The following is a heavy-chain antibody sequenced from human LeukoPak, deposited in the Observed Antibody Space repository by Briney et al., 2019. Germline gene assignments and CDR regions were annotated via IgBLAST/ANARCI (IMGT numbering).Heavy chain of an antibody. J-gene: IGHJ3*02. D-gene: IGHD2-2*02. Sequence: SVTVSCKACGGTFGSCAINWVRQAPGQGLEWMGGILHNFGTGNDEQMFQGSVRIIEDDSTSTAYMELSSLRSEDTAVYYCARGHTHDAFDIWGKGTMGTVSS. CDR3: ARGHTHDAFDI. CDR2: ILHNFGTG. CDR1: GGTFGSCA. V-gene: IGHV1-69*01.